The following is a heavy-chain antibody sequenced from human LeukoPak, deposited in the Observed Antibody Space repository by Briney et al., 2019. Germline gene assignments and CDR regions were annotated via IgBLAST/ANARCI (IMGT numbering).Heavy chain of an antibody. V-gene: IGHV3-23*01. D-gene: IGHD2-15*01. CDR1: GFTFSSTA. CDR2: INAGGGAT. Sequence: GGSLRLSCAASGFTFSSTALSGVRQAPGKGREWVSSINAGGGATYYADSVKGRFTISRDNSKNTLHLQLNSLRAEDTALYYCAKSCGGTCYYYGMDVWGQGTTVTVSS. J-gene: IGHJ6*02. CDR3: AKSCGGTCYYYGMDV.